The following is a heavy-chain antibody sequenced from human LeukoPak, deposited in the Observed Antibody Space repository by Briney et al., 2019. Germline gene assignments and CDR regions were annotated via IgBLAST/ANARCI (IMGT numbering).Heavy chain of an antibody. D-gene: IGHD3-9*01. CDR2: TYTSGST. J-gene: IGHJ4*02. CDR1: GGSISSGSYY. CDR3: ARDGDYDILR. Sequence: SETLSLTCTVSGGSISSGSYYWSWIRQPAGKGLEWIGRTYTSGSTNYNPSLKSRVTISVDTSKNQFSLKLSSVTAADTAVYYCARDGDYDILRWGQGTLVTVSS. V-gene: IGHV4-61*02.